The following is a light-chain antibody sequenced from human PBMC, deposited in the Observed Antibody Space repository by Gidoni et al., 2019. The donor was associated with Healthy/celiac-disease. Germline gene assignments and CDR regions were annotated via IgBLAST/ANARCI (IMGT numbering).Light chain of an antibody. Sequence: AIRMTQSPSSFSASTGDRVTITCRASQGISSCLAWYQQKPGKAPKLLIYAASTLQSGVPSRLGGVESGQDLPLTISCLKSEDFATYFCQQFKVYPLTFGQGTKVEIK. CDR2: AAS. V-gene: IGKV1-8*01. CDR1: QGISSC. CDR3: QQFKVYPLT. J-gene: IGKJ1*01.